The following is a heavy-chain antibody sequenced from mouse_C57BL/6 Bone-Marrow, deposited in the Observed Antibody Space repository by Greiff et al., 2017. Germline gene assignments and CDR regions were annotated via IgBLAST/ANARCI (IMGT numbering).Heavy chain of an antibody. V-gene: IGHV5-4*03. CDR1: GFTFSSYA. Sequence: EVMFVESGGGLVKPGGSLKLSCAASGFTFSSYAMSWVRQTPEKRLEWVATISDGGSYTYYPDNVKGRFTISRDNAKNNLYLQMSHLKSEDTAMYYCARVLLYYYAMDYWGQGTSVTVSS. J-gene: IGHJ4*01. CDR2: ISDGGSYT. CDR3: ARVLLYYYAMDY.